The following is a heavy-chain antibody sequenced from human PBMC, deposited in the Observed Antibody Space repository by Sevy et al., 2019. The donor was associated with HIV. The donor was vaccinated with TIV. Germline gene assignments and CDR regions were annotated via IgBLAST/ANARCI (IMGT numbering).Heavy chain of an antibody. V-gene: IGHV3-21*01. Sequence: GGSLRLSCAASAFTFSPYSMNWVRQAPGKGLEWVSSISSSSSYIYYADSVKGRFIISRDNAKNSLYLQMNSLRAEDTAVYSCAREGGNVNIFGVVPRDAMDVWGQGTTVTVSS. CDR1: AFTFSPYS. D-gene: IGHD3-3*02. CDR2: ISSSSSYI. CDR3: AREGGNVNIFGVVPRDAMDV. J-gene: IGHJ6*02.